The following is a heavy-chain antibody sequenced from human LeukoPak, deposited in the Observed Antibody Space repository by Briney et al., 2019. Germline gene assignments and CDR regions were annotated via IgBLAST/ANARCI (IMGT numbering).Heavy chain of an antibody. J-gene: IGHJ4*02. Sequence: GGSLRLSCAASEFSVGSNYMTWVRQAPGKGLEWVSLIYSGGSTYYADSVKGRFTISRDNSKNTLYLQMNSLRAEDTAVYYCARLVPRYGSGSQSDYWGQGTLVTVSS. CDR1: EFSVGSNY. V-gene: IGHV3-66*04. CDR2: IYSGGST. CDR3: ARLVPRYGSGSQSDY. D-gene: IGHD3-10*01.